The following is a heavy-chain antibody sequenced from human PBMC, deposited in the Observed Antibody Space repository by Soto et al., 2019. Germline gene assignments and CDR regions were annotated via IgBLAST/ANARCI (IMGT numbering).Heavy chain of an antibody. J-gene: IGHJ4*02. D-gene: IGHD6-19*01. CDR2: LSGSGTST. CDR1: GXSFVNYA. V-gene: IGHV3-23*01. Sequence: GSLRLSCAASGXSFVNYAMNWVRQAPGKGLELVSGLSGSGTSTYYADSVKGRFTISRDNSRDKLFLQMNSMTAEDTAVYYCAKATTNGGWFNPFDSWGQGALGPVSS. CDR3: AKATTNGGWFNPFDS.